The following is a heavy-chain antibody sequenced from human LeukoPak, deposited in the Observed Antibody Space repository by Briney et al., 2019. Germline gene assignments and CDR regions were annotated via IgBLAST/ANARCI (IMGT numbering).Heavy chain of an antibody. Sequence: SVTVSCKASGGTFSSYAISWVRQAPGQGLEWMGRIIPILGIANYAQKFQGRVTITADKSTSTAYMELRSLRSEDTAVYYCARGSVASMVRGVLFDYWGQGTLVTVSS. J-gene: IGHJ4*02. CDR2: IIPILGIA. CDR3: ARGSVASMVRGVLFDY. V-gene: IGHV1-69*04. D-gene: IGHD3-10*01. CDR1: GGTFSSYA.